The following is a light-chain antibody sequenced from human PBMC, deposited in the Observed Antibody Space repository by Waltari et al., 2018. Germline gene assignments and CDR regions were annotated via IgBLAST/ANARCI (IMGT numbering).Light chain of an antibody. V-gene: IGLV3-1*01. Sequence: SSELTQPPSVSVSPGQPVNITCPGDMLGDHSASWYQQTPGQSPVLVIYQDDERPSGIPERFSGSNSGDTATLTISGAQTMDEADYYCQAWDSNSVLFGGGTYVAVL. CDR2: QDD. CDR3: QAWDSNSVL. J-gene: IGLJ3*02. CDR1: MLGDHS.